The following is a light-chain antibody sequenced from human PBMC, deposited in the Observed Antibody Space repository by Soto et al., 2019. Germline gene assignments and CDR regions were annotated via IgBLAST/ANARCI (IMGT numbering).Light chain of an antibody. J-gene: IGLJ2*01. CDR2: NAF. CDR3: SSYTGSNTVV. V-gene: IGLV2-14*03. Sequence: QSALTQPASVSGSPGQSITISCTGTSSDVGGYNYVSWYQHHPGRAPKLMIYNAFDRPSGVSNRFSGSKSGNTASLTISGLQAEDEADYYCSSYTGSNTVVFGGGTKLTVL. CDR1: SSDVGGYNY.